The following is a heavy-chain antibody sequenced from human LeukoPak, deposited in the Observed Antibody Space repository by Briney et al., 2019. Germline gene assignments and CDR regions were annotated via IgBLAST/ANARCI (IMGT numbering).Heavy chain of an antibody. CDR2: IDPDDSYT. CDR1: GYSFTSYW. J-gene: IGHJ4*02. Sequence: GESLKISCKGSGYSFTSYWISWVRQMPGKGLEWMGRIDPDDSYTYYSPSFEGHVTMSADESTATAYLQWESLKSSDTAIYYCASLTHDIWGQGTLVTVSS. CDR3: ASLTHDI. V-gene: IGHV5-10-1*01.